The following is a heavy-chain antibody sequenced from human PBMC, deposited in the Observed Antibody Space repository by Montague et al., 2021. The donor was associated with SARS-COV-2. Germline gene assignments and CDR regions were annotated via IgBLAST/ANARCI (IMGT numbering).Heavy chain of an antibody. D-gene: IGHD4-17*01. V-gene: IGHV3-23*01. CDR1: KFTFNTYA. J-gene: IGHJ3*02. CDR2: IGSGGDT. Sequence: SLILSFSASKFTFNTYAMTWVRQAPGKGLEWVSCIGSGGDTFFADPVQGRFTISRDFSTNTVFLQMNRLRADDTAMYFCASYGVKSPGAFDIWGQGTLVTVSS. CDR3: ASYGVKSPGAFDI.